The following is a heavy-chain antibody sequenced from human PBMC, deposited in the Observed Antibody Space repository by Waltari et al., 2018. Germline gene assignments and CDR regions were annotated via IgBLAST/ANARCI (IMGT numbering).Heavy chain of an antibody. D-gene: IGHD2-2*01. Sequence: QVELVQSGPELKKPGASVKVSCGASGYSFTSYAINWVRQAPGRGFELMGWINTNSGNPTYVQGFTGRFVFSLDTSVSTAFLQINSLEAEDTAVYYCAREVVPAATIVVNWFDPWGQGTLVTVSS. V-gene: IGHV7-4-1*02. CDR3: AREVVPAATIVVNWFDP. CDR2: INTNSGNP. J-gene: IGHJ5*02. CDR1: GYSFTSYA.